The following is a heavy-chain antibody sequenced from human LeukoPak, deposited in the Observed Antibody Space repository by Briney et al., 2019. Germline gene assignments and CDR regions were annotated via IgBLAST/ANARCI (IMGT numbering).Heavy chain of an antibody. CDR3: ARQHIGKKAYMDV. D-gene: IGHD2-21*01. CDR1: GGSISSSSYY. J-gene: IGHJ6*03. CDR2: IYYSGGT. V-gene: IGHV4-39*01. Sequence: SETLSLTCTVSGGSISSSSYYWGWIRQPPGKGLEWIGSIYYSGGTYYNPSLKSRVTISVDTSKNQFSLKLSSVTAADTAVYYCARQHIGKKAYMDVWGKGTTVTVSS.